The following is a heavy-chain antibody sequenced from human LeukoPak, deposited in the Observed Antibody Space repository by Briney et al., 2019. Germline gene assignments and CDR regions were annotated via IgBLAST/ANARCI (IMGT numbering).Heavy chain of an antibody. V-gene: IGHV3-15*01. CDR2: IKSKTDGGTT. CDR1: GFTFSNAW. CDR3: TTELGETYAFDI. Sequence: NPGGSLRLSCAASGFTFSNAWMSWVRQAPGKGLEWVGRIKSKTDGGTTDYAAPVKGRFTISRDDSKNTLYLQMNSLKTEDTAVYYCTTELGETYAFDIWGQGTMVTVSS. D-gene: IGHD3-10*01. J-gene: IGHJ3*02.